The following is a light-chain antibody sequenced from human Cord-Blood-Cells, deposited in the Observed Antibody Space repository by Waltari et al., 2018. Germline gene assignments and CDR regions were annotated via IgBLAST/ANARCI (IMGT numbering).Light chain of an antibody. CDR2: DAS. J-gene: IGKJ5*01. CDR1: QSVSSY. Sequence: IALTQSPATLSLSPGERATLSCRASQSVSSYLAWYQQKPGQAPRPRILDASNRATGIPARFSGSGSGTDFTLTISSLEPEDFAVYYCQQRSNWPRFGQGTRLEIK. V-gene: IGKV3-11*01. CDR3: QQRSNWPR.